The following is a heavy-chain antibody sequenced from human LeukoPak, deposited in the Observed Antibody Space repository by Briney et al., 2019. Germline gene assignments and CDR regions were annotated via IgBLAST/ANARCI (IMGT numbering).Heavy chain of an antibody. J-gene: IGHJ4*02. CDR3: AKDPQMGAAADY. D-gene: IGHD6-13*01. CDR2: ISGSGTRT. CDR1: GFTFSTSA. V-gene: IGHV3-23*01. Sequence: GGSLRLSCAASGFTFSTSAMSWVCQAPGKGLEWVSTISGSGTRTYYADSVKGRFTISRDISKNTLYLQMNSLRAEDTALFYCAKDPQMGAAADYWGQGTLVTVSS.